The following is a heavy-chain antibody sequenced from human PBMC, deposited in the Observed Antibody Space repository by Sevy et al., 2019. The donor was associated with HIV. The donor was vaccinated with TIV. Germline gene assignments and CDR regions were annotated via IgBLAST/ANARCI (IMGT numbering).Heavy chain of an antibody. CDR1: GFTFSSYW. J-gene: IGHJ3*02. CDR3: ASSEYSSGFLDAFDI. CDR2: IKQDGREK. Sequence: GGSLRLSCAASGFTFSSYWMSWVRQAPGKGLEWVANIKQDGREKYYVDSVKGRFTISRDNAKNSLYLQMNSLRAEDTAVYYCASSEYSSGFLDAFDIWGQGTMVTVSS. V-gene: IGHV3-7*01. D-gene: IGHD6-19*01.